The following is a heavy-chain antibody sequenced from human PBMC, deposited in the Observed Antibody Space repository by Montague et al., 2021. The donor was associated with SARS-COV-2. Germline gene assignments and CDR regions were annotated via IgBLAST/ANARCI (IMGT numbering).Heavy chain of an antibody. J-gene: IGHJ4*02. CDR3: ARHPNTIYVGCMFDY. CDR2: IYYSGST. CDR1: GASISSSSYY. Sequence: SETLSLTCTVSGASISSSSYYWGWIRQPPGNGLEWIGSIYYSGSTYYXPSLKSRVTISVDTSKNQFSLRLSSVTAADTAVYYCARHPNTIYVGCMFDYWGQGTLVTVSS. V-gene: IGHV4-39*01. D-gene: IGHD3-9*01.